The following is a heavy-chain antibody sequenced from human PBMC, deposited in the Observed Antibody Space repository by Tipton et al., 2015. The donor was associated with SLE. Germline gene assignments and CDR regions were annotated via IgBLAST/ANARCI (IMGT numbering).Heavy chain of an antibody. Sequence: TLSLTCTVSGGSISSYYWSWIRQPPGKGLEWIGYVYYSGSTNYNPSLKSRVTISVDTSKNQFSLKLSSVTAAATAVYYCASRELVRDYWSFDLWGRGTLVTVSS. CDR2: VYYSGST. V-gene: IGHV4-59*01. CDR1: GGSISSYY. D-gene: IGHD6-13*01. J-gene: IGHJ2*01. CDR3: ASRELVRDYWSFDL.